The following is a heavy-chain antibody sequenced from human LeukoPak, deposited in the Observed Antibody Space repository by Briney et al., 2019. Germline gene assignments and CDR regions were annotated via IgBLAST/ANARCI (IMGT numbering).Heavy chain of an antibody. CDR2: INPNSGGT. CDR1: GYTFTGYY. CDR3: ARAVSRGYVRSPYYFDY. Sequence: VASVKVSCKASGYTFTGYYMHWVRQAPGQGLEWMGWINPNSGGTNYAQKFQGRVTMTRDTSISTAYMELSWLRSDDTAVYYCARAVSRGYVRSPYYFDYWGQGTLVTVSS. V-gene: IGHV1-2*02. D-gene: IGHD5-12*01. J-gene: IGHJ4*02.